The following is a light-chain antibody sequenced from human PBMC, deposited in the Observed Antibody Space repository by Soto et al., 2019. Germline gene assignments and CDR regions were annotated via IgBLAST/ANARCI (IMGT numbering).Light chain of an antibody. CDR2: GAS. CDR1: QSVSTY. Sequence: EIVLTQSPATLSLSPGERATLSCRASQSVSTYLAWYQQKPGQAPRLLIYGASTRATGIPATFSGSGSGTDFTLTISSLEPEDFAVYYCQQRSDWRYTFGQGTKLEIK. CDR3: QQRSDWRYT. J-gene: IGKJ2*01. V-gene: IGKV3-11*01.